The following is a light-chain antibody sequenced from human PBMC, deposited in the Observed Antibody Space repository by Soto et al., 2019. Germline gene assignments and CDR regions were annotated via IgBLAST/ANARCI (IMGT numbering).Light chain of an antibody. CDR3: QESRSALWGT. CDR1: QNIYNS. CDR2: GAS. Sequence: DIQMTQSPSSLSASLGDRVTITCRTSQNIYNSLNGYQQKAGRAPAVLIYGASNLQGGVPLRFSGSGSGTDFTLTISGLQPEDSATYYCQESRSALWGTCGQGTKVDI. J-gene: IGKJ1*01. V-gene: IGKV1-39*01.